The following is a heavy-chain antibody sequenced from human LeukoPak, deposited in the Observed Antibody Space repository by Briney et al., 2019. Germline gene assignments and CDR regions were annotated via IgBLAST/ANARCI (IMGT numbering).Heavy chain of an antibody. Sequence: SVKVSCKASGGTFSSYAISWVRQAPGQGLEWMGRIIPIFGTANYAQKFQGRVTITTDESTSTAYMELSSLRSEDTAVYYCGRKAGDCGGGSCYSIDYWGQGTLVTVSS. CDR3: GRKAGDCGGGSCYSIDY. J-gene: IGHJ4*02. V-gene: IGHV1-69*05. D-gene: IGHD2-15*01. CDR2: IIPIFGTA. CDR1: GGTFSSYA.